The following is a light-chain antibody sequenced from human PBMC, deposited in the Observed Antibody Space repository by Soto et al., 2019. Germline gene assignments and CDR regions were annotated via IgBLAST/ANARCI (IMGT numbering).Light chain of an antibody. J-gene: IGKJ1*01. CDR2: AAS. CDR1: HGIISY. V-gene: IGKV1-27*01. CDR3: QKYTGAFGT. Sequence: IQMTQSPSSLSPSAGDRVTISXRASHGIISYLSWYQQRTGNVPKLLXYAASSLQSGVPSRFSGSGSRTDFTLTISSLQPEDVATYYCQKYTGAFGTFGQGTKV.